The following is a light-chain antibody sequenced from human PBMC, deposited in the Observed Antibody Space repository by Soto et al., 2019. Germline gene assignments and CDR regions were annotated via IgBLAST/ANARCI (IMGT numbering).Light chain of an antibody. CDR2: VVT. CDR1: SNDVGGYKY. CDR3: SSYTRSSTLV. J-gene: IGLJ2*01. V-gene: IGLV2-14*01. Sequence: QSALTQPASVSGSPGQSITISCTGTSNDVGGYKYVSWYQQHPGRAPKLMIYVVTNRPSGVSNRFSGSKSGNTASLTISGLQAEDEADYYCSSYTRSSTLVFGGGTKLTVL.